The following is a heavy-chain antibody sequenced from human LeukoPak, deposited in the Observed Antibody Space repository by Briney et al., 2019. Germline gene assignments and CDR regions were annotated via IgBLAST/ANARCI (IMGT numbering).Heavy chain of an antibody. V-gene: IGHV4-59*01. J-gene: IGHJ4*02. CDR1: GGSISSYY. Sequence: SETLSLTCTVSGGSISSYYWSWLRQPPGKGLEWIGYIYYSGTTNYNPSLQSRVTISVDTSKNQFSLKLTSVTAADTAVYYCARDVFWRGSDYWGQGTLVTVSS. CDR3: ARDVFWRGSDY. D-gene: IGHD3-3*01. CDR2: IYYSGTT.